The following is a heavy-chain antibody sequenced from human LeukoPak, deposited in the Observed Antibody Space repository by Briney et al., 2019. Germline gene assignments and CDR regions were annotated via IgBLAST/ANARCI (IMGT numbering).Heavy chain of an antibody. V-gene: IGHV3-7*03. CDR1: GLTFTDAW. J-gene: IGHJ6*02. Sequence: GGSLRLSCAASGLTFTDAWMTWVRQVPGRGPEWVANVNRDGSETYYLDSVKGRFTISKDNAKNSLYLQMNSLRAEDTALYHCARNNGMDVWGQGTTVIVSS. CDR3: ARNNGMDV. CDR2: VNRDGSET.